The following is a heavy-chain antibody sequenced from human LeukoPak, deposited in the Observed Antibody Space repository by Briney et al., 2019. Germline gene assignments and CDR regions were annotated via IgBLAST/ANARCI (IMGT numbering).Heavy chain of an antibody. J-gene: IGHJ5*02. CDR1: GGSFSGYY. CDR2: INHSGST. CDR3: ARVEAYGDYVLNWFDP. Sequence: SETLSLTCAVYGGSFSGYYWSWIRQPPGKGLEWIGEINHSGSTNYNPSLKSRVTISVDTSKNQFSLKLSSVTAADTAVYYRARVEAYGDYVLNWFDPWGQGTLVTVSS. D-gene: IGHD4-17*01. V-gene: IGHV4-34*01.